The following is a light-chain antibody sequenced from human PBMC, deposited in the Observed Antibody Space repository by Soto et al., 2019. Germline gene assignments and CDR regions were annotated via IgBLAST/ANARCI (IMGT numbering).Light chain of an antibody. CDR2: DAS. J-gene: IGKJ2*01. Sequence: EIVLTQSPATLSLSPGERATLSCRASQSVSSYLAWYQQKPGQAPRLLIYDASSRATGIPARFIGSGSGTDFTLTISTLEPEDFAVYYCQQRRNWPYTFGQGTKLEIK. V-gene: IGKV3-11*01. CDR3: QQRRNWPYT. CDR1: QSVSSY.